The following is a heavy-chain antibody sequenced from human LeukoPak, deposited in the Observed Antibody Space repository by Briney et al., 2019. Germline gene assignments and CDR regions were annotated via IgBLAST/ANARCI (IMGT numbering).Heavy chain of an antibody. D-gene: IGHD6-13*01. CDR2: IYYSGST. Sequence: SATLSLTCTVSGGSISSSSYYWGWIRQPPGKGLEWIGSIYYSGSTYYNPSLKSRVTISVDTSKNQFSLKLSSVTAADTAVYYCARDQPSAAGTRGDYFDYWGQGTLVTVSS. CDR1: GGSISSSSYY. V-gene: IGHV4-39*07. CDR3: ARDQPSAAGTRGDYFDY. J-gene: IGHJ4*02.